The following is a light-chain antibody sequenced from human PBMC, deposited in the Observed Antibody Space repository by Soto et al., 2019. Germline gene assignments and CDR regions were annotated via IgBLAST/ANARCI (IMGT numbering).Light chain of an antibody. J-gene: IGLJ3*02. CDR2: DVS. Sequence: QSALTQPASVSGSPGQSITISCTGTSSDVGGYNYVSWYQQHPGKAPKLMIYDVSNRPSGVSDRFSGSKSGSTASLTISGLQAEDEADYYCDSYTSTSTPGVFGGGTKLTVL. CDR1: SSDVGGYNY. V-gene: IGLV2-14*01. CDR3: DSYTSTSTPGV.